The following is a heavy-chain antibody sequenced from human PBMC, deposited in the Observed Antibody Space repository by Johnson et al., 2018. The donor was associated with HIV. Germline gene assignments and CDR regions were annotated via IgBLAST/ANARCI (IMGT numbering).Heavy chain of an antibody. V-gene: IGHV3-30-3*01. D-gene: IGHD6-19*01. J-gene: IGHJ3*02. CDR2: ISFDESNY. CDR3: GRDREGLRQWLARGFGAFNI. Sequence: QVQLVESGGGLVQPGGSLRLSCAASGFTFSSYWMSWVRQAPGKGLEWVAVISFDESNYYYADSVKGRFIISSDNSKNTLYLQMNSLRVEDTAVYYCGRDREGLRQWLARGFGAFNIWGQGTMVIVSS. CDR1: GFTFSSYW.